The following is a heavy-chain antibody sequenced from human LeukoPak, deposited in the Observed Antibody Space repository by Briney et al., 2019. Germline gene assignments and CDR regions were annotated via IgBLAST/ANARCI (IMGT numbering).Heavy chain of an antibody. J-gene: IGHJ5*02. D-gene: IGHD3-3*01. CDR3: ARFSRFTGYNWFDP. CDR1: GGSFSGYY. V-gene: IGHV4-34*01. CDR2: ISHSGST. Sequence: SETLSLTCAVYGGSFSGYYWSWIRQPPGKGLEWIGEISHSGSTNYNPSLKSRVTISVDTSKNQFSLKLSSVTAADTAVYYCARFSRFTGYNWFDPWGQGTLVTVSS.